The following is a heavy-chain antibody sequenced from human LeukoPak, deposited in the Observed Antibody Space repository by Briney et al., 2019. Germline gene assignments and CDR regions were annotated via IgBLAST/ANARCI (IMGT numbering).Heavy chain of an antibody. J-gene: IGHJ3*02. CDR1: GGTFSSYA. CDR3: ARGWVVTENDAFDI. CDR2: IIPIFGTA. Sequence: SVKVSCKASGGTFSSYAISWVRQAPGQGLDWMGGIIPIFGTANYAQKFQGRVTITTDESTSTAYMALSSLRSEDTAVYYCARGWVVTENDAFDIWGQGTMVTVSS. D-gene: IGHD2-21*02. V-gene: IGHV1-69*05.